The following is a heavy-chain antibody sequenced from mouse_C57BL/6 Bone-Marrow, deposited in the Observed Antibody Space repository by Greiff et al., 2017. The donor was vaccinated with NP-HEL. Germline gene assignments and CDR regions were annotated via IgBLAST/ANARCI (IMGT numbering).Heavy chain of an antibody. Sequence: QVQLQQSGAELVRPGASVKLSCKASGYTFTDYYINWVKQRPGQGLEWIARIYPGSGNTYYNEKFKGKATLTAEKSSSTAYMQLSSLTSEDSAVYFCARWGTSGISYSNYWGQGTTLTVSS. CDR3: ARWGTSGISYSNY. V-gene: IGHV1-76*01. CDR1: GYTFTDYY. D-gene: IGHD2-14*01. CDR2: IYPGSGNT. J-gene: IGHJ2*01.